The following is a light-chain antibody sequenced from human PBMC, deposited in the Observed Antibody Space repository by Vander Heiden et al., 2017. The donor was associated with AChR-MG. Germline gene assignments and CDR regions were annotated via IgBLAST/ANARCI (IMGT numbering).Light chain of an antibody. V-gene: IGLV2-14*01. J-gene: IGLJ3*02. CDR3: SSYTSSSSGV. Sequence: QSALTQPASVSWTLGQSIIISCTGTSSVVGGYNYVSWYQQHPGKTPKLMIYDVSIRPSGVSNRFSGSKSGNTASLTISGLQGEDEADYYCSSYTSSSSGVFGGGTKLTVL. CDR1: SSVVGGYNY. CDR2: DVS.